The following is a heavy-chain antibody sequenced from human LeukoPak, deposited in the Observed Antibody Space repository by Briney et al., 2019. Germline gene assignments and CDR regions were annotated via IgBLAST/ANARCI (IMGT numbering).Heavy chain of an antibody. V-gene: IGHV4-39*01. J-gene: IGHJ6*02. CDR2: IYYSGST. D-gene: IGHD2-2*01. Sequence: SETLSLTCTVSGGSISSSSYYWGWIRQPPGKGLEWIGSIYYSGSTYYNPSLKGRVTISVDTSKNQSSLKLSSVTAADTAVYYCAGYCSSTSCSHYYYGMDVWGQGTTVTVSS. CDR1: GGSISSSSYY. CDR3: AGYCSSTSCSHYYYGMDV.